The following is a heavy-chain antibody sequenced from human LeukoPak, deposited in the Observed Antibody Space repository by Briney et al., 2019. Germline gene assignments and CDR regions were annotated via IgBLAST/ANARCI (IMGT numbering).Heavy chain of an antibody. Sequence: ASVKVSCKACGYTFTSYGISWVRQAPGQRLEWMGWISAYNGNTNYAQKLQGRVTMTTDTSTSTAYMELRSLRSDDTAVYYCARGPSGSYKVPLRGWGQGTLVTVSS. CDR3: ARGPSGSYKVPLRG. D-gene: IGHD1-26*01. J-gene: IGHJ4*02. V-gene: IGHV1-18*01. CDR1: GYTFTSYG. CDR2: ISAYNGNT.